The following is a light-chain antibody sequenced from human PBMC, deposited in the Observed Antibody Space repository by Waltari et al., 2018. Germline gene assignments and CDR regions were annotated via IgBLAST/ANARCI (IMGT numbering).Light chain of an antibody. Sequence: QSVLTQPPSASGTPGQTVTISCSGGDSNIARNSVNWYQKFPGAAPKLLIFRNNQRPPGVPDGFAGSKSGTSASLAISGLQSEDESDYCCAAWDDSRNGWVFGEGTRVAVL. CDR2: RNN. J-gene: IGLJ3*02. CDR1: DSNIARNS. V-gene: IGLV1-44*01. CDR3: AAWDDSRNGWV.